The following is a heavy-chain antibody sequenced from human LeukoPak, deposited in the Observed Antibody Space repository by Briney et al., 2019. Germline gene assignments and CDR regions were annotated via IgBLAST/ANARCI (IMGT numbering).Heavy chain of an antibody. CDR3: VRLGDYIWGNYRYFDY. V-gene: IGHV5-51*01. Sequence: GESLKISCKGSGYSFTSYWIGWVRQMPGKGLEWMGIIYPGDSDTRYSPSFQGQVTISADKSISTAYLQWSSLKASDTAMYYCVRLGDYIWGNYRYFDYWGQGTLVTVSS. CDR1: GYSFTSYW. CDR2: IYPGDSDT. J-gene: IGHJ4*02. D-gene: IGHD3-16*02.